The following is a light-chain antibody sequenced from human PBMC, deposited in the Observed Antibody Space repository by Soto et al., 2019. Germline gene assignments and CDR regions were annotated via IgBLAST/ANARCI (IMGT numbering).Light chain of an antibody. CDR2: SAS. J-gene: IGKJ5*01. CDR1: QGIGNS. CDR3: QKYTTVPAT. Sequence: DIQMTQSPPSLSASVGDRVTITCRASQGIGNSLAWYQQKPGTVPKLLIYSASTLQSGVPSRFSGSVSGTDFTLTISSLQPEDVAAYYCQKYTTVPATFGQGTRLAIK. V-gene: IGKV1-27*01.